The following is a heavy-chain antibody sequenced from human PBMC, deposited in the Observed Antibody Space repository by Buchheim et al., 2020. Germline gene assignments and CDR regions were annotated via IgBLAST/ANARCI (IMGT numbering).Heavy chain of an antibody. D-gene: IGHD3-16*01. V-gene: IGHV4-31*03. CDR3: ARGDTTTWGIDY. J-gene: IGHJ4*02. CDR2: IFSSGST. Sequence: QVQLQASGPGLVKPSQTLSLTCTVSGVSISRDNYYWSWIRHHPGKGLEWIGYIFSSGSTYYTPSLKSRLTMSVDPSKNQFSLKLTSVTAADTAVYYCARGDTTTWGIDYWGQGTL. CDR1: GVSISRDNYY.